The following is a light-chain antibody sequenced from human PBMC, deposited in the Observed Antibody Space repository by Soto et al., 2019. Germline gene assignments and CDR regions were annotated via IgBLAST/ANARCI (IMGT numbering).Light chain of an antibody. J-gene: IGLJ1*01. CDR3: SSYAGSDNPYV. CDR1: SGDVGGYDY. CDR2: EVT. V-gene: IGLV2-8*01. Sequence: LTQPPSASGSPGQSVTISCTRTSGDVGGYDYVSWYQQHPGKAPKLMIYEVTKRPLGVPDRFSGSKSGNTASLTVSGLQAEDEADYYCSSYAGSDNPYVFGTGTKVTVL.